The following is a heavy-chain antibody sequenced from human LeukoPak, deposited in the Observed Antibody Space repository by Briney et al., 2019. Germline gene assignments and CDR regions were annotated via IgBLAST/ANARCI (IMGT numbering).Heavy chain of an antibody. Sequence: ASVKVSCKASGYTFTSYYMHWVRQAPGQGLEWMGIINPSGGSTSYAQKFQGRVTMTRDTSTSTVYMELSSLRSEDTAVYYCAREGDGSSSGTPAFDIWGQGTMVTVSS. CDR1: GYTFTSYY. CDR2: INPSGGST. D-gene: IGHD6-19*01. J-gene: IGHJ3*02. V-gene: IGHV1-46*03. CDR3: AREGDGSSSGTPAFDI.